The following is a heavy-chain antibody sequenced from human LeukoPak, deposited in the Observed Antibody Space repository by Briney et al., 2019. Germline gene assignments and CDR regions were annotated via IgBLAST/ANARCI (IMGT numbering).Heavy chain of an antibody. CDR1: GFTFSSYG. CDR2: IWYDGSNK. CDR3: ARDGYYYDSSGSMDYYYGMDV. Sequence: GGSLRLSCAASGFTFSSYGMHWVRQAPGKGLEWVAVIWYDGSNKYYADSVKGRFTISRDNSKSTLYLQMNSLRAEDTAVYYCARDGYYYDSSGSMDYYYGMDVWGQGTTVTVSS. J-gene: IGHJ6*02. D-gene: IGHD3-22*01. V-gene: IGHV3-33*01.